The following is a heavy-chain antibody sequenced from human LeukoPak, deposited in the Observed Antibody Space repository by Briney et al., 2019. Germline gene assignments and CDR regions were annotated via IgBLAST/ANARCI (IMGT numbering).Heavy chain of an antibody. CDR1: GYPFTTYG. V-gene: IGHV1-18*01. Sequence: SVKVSCKASGYPFTTYGINWVRQAPGQGLEWMGWISTYNGDTNYAQKFQGRVTMTTDTSTSTAYIELRSLTSDDTAAYYCAREWWGYDVLTGDNWFDPWGQGTLVTVSS. CDR3: AREWWGYDVLTGDNWFDP. J-gene: IGHJ5*02. CDR2: ISTYNGDT. D-gene: IGHD3-9*01.